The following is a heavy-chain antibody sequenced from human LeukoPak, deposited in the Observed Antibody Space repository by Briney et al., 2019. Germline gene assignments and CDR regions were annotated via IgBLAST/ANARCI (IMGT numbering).Heavy chain of an antibody. Sequence: QPGGSLRLSCAASGFTVSSNYMSWVRQAPGKGLEWVSVIYSGGSTYYADSVKGRFTISRDNSKNTLYLQMNSLRAEDTAAYYCARGSPYCSGGSCGSPSYYYCYGMDVWGQGTTVTVSS. CDR3: ARGSPYCSGGSCGSPSYYYCYGMDV. V-gene: IGHV3-66*02. J-gene: IGHJ6*02. CDR1: GFTVSSNY. CDR2: IYSGGST. D-gene: IGHD2-15*01.